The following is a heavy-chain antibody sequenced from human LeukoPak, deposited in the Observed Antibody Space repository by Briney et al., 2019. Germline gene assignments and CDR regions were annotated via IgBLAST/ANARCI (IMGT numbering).Heavy chain of an antibody. J-gene: IGHJ6*04. D-gene: IGHD1-26*01. V-gene: IGHV6-1*01. CDR2: TYYRSKWRN. CDR3: ARGGDTGSMDV. Sequence: SQTLSLTCAISGDSVSSKTAAWSWIRQSPSSGLEWLGRTYYRSKWRNDYAVSVKSRITINPDTSKNHFSLQLNSVTPEDTAVYYCARGGDTGSMDVWGKGTTVTVSS. CDR1: GDSVSSKTAA.